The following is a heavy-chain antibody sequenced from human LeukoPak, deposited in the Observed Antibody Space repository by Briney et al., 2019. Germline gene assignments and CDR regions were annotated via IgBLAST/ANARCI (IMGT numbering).Heavy chain of an antibody. CDR1: GFTFDDYA. CDR2: ISWDGGST. CDR3: AKAGYCSSTSCYAYPSPDY. J-gene: IGHJ4*02. D-gene: IGHD2-2*01. V-gene: IGHV3-43D*03. Sequence: PGGSLRLSCAASGFTFDDYAMHWVRQAPGKGLEWVSLISWDGGSTYYADSVKGRFTISRDNSKNSLYLQMNSLRAEDTALYYCAKAGYCSSTSCYAYPSPDYWGQGTLVTVSS.